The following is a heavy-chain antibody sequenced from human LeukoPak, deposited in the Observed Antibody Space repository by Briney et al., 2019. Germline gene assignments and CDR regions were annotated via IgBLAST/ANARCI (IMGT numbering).Heavy chain of an antibody. CDR2: IYSDGSST. D-gene: IGHD1-26*01. Sequence: GGSLRLSCAASGFTFYTYWMHWVRQAPGKGLVWVSRIYSDGSSTSYADSVKGRCTISRDNAKKTLYLQMNSLRAEDTAVYYCASLRYSASYYADYWGQGTLVTVSS. CDR3: ASLRYSASYYADY. CDR1: GFTFYTYW. J-gene: IGHJ4*02. V-gene: IGHV3-74*01.